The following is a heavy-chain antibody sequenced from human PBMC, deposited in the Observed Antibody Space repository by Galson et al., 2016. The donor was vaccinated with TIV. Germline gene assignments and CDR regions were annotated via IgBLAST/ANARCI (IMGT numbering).Heavy chain of an antibody. CDR3: AREGKGAAYPNNFDY. V-gene: IGHV3-53*01. J-gene: IGHJ4*02. CDR1: GFSVSYKH. D-gene: IGHD1-26*01. CDR2: IYSNDDT. Sequence: SLRLSCAASGFSVSYKHMIWVRQTPGKGLEWVSLIYSNDDTYYADSVKGRFTISGDNSKNTLYLQMNSLRAEDTAVYYCAREGKGAAYPNNFDYWGQGTLVTVSS.